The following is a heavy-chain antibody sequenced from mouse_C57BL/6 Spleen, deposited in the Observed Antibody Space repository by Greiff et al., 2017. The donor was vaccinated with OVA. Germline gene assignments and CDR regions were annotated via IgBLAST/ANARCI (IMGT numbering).Heavy chain of an antibody. CDR2: IDPSDSYT. Sequence: QVQLQQSGAELVRPGTSVKLSCKASGYTFTSYWMHWVKQRPGQGLEWIGVIDPSDSYTNYNQKFKGKATLTVDTSSSTAYMQLSSLTSEDSAVYYCARYYYGLYAMDYWGQGTSVTVSS. V-gene: IGHV1-59*01. CDR1: GYTFTSYW. D-gene: IGHD1-1*01. J-gene: IGHJ4*01. CDR3: ARYYYGLYAMDY.